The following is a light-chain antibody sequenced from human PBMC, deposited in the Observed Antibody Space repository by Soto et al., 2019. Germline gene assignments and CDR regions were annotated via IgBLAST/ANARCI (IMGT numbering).Light chain of an antibody. Sequence: EIVLTQSPGTLSLSPGERATLSCRASQIVRSTYLAWFQQKPGQAPRLLIYDASSRATGIPARFSGSGSGTEFTLTISSLQSEDFAVYYCQQYNNWPRTFGQGTKVDNK. V-gene: IGKV3-15*01. CDR3: QQYNNWPRT. CDR2: DAS. CDR1: QIVRSTY. J-gene: IGKJ1*01.